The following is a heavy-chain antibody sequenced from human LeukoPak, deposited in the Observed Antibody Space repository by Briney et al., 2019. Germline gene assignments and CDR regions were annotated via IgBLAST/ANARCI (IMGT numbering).Heavy chain of an antibody. CDR2: YYHFGST. Sequence: SETLSLTCAVSGGSFSGFYWSWIRQSPGKGLEWIGEYYHFGSTTYNPSLNNRVTISVDTSKNQFSLTMISVTAADTAVYYCARGNRQLAYYGSGSRLPYDSWGQGSLVTVSS. D-gene: IGHD3-10*01. CDR1: GGSFSGFY. CDR3: ARGNRQLAYYGSGSRLPYDS. V-gene: IGHV4-34*01. J-gene: IGHJ4*02.